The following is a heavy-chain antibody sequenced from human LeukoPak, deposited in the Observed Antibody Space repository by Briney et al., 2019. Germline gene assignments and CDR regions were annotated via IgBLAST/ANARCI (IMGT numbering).Heavy chain of an antibody. J-gene: IGHJ4*02. CDR3: ARGSSGWAVTRY. Sequence: EASVKASCKASGYTFTGYYMHWVRQAPGQGLEWMGWINPNSGGTNYAQKFQGRVTMTRDTSISTAYMELSRLRSDDTAVYYCARGSSGWAVTRYWGQGTLVTVSS. V-gene: IGHV1-2*02. CDR1: GYTFTGYY. D-gene: IGHD6-19*01. CDR2: INPNSGGT.